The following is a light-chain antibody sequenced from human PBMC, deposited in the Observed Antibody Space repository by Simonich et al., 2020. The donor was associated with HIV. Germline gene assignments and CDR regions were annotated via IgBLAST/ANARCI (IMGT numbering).Light chain of an antibody. CDR1: KLGDRY. J-gene: IGLJ3*02. Sequence: SYELTQPPSVSVSPGQTASITCSGDKLGDRYASWYQQKPGQSPGLVIYEDNKRPSGIPEQFSGSNSENTATLTISGTQAMNEADYYCQAWDSSTAKFGGGTKLTVL. CDR2: EDN. V-gene: IGLV3-1*01. CDR3: QAWDSSTAK.